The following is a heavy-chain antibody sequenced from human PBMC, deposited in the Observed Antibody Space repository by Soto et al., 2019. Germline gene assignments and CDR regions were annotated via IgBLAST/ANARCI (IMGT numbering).Heavy chain of an antibody. J-gene: IGHJ6*02. D-gene: IGHD1-1*01. Sequence: SETLSLTCAVYGGSFSGYYWSWIRQPPGKGLEWIGEINHSGSTNYNPSLKSRVTISVDTSKNQFSLKLSSVTAADTAVYYCARAGRGYYYYYGMDVWGQGTTVTVSS. CDR3: ARAGRGYYYYYGMDV. V-gene: IGHV4-34*01. CDR2: INHSGST. CDR1: GGSFSGYY.